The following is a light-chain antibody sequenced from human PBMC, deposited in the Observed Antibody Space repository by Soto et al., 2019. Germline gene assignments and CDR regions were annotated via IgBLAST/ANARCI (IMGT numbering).Light chain of an antibody. CDR3: QVWDSSSDHPNWV. J-gene: IGLJ3*02. Sequence: SYELTQPPSVSVAPGKTARITCGGNNIGSKSVHWYQQKPGQAPVLVIYYVSDRPSGIPERFSGSNSGNTATLTISRVEAGDEADYYCQVWDSSSDHPNWVFGGGTKLTVL. CDR2: YVS. CDR1: NIGSKS. V-gene: IGLV3-21*04.